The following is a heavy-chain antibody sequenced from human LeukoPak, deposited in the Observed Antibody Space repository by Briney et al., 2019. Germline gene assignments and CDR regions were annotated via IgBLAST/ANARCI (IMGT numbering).Heavy chain of an antibody. CDR3: AGLVGRYSSGLYYYYFDY. V-gene: IGHV4-4*02. D-gene: IGHD3-22*01. CDR1: GDSINSLDL. CDR2: MYLSGTT. J-gene: IGHJ4*02. Sequence: KSSDTLSLTCTVSGDSINSLDLWSWVRQPPGKGLEWIGEMYLSGTTHSNPSVKSRVTISIDKSKNQFFLNLSSVTAADTAVYYCAGLVGRYSSGLYYYYFDYWGQGTLVTVSS.